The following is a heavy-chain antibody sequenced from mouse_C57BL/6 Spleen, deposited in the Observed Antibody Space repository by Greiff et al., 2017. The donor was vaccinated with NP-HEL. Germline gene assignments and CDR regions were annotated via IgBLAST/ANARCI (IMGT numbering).Heavy chain of an antibody. Sequence: ESGAELVKPGASVKISCKASGYAFSSYWMNWVKQRPGKGLEWIGQIYPGDGDTNYNGKFKGKATLTADKSSSTAYMQLSSLTSEDSAVYFCAREGSSLYYAMDYWGQGTSVTVSS. D-gene: IGHD1-1*01. J-gene: IGHJ4*01. CDR1: GYAFSSYW. V-gene: IGHV1-80*01. CDR3: AREGSSLYYAMDY. CDR2: IYPGDGDT.